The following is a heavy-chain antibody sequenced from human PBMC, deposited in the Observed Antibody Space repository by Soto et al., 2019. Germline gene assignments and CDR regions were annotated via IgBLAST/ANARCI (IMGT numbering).Heavy chain of an antibody. D-gene: IGHD6-19*01. J-gene: IGHJ4*02. CDR1: GGSISSYY. CDR2: IYYSGST. CDR3: ARGGIAVASSDY. V-gene: IGHV4-59*01. Sequence: QVQLQESGPGLVKPSETLPLTCTVSGGSISSYYWSWIRQPPGKGLEWIGYIYYSGSTNYNPSLKSRVTISVDTSKNQFSLKLSSVTAADTAVYYCARGGIAVASSDYWGQGTLVTVSS.